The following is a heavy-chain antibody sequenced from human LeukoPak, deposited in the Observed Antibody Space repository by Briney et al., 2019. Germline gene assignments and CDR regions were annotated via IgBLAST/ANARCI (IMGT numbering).Heavy chain of an antibody. D-gene: IGHD3-10*01. CDR1: GFTFSDTW. V-gene: IGHV3-74*01. CDR3: ARDGSGSYYEFDY. CDR2: IRSDGSDT. Sequence: GGSLRLSCAASGFTFSDTWMHWVRQAPGEGLVWVSRIRSDGSDTRYAESVKGRFTISRDNAKNSLYLQMNSLRAEDTAVYYCARDGSGSYYEFDYWGQGTLVTVSS. J-gene: IGHJ4*02.